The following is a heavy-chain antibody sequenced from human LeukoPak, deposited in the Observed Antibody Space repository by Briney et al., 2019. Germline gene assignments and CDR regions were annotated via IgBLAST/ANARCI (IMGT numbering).Heavy chain of an antibody. CDR3: ARGAEYYAIWRGYAGYSDY. Sequence: PSETLSLTCAVYGGSFSGYYWSWIRQPQGKGLEWMGEFILSGSTNYNPSLKSRITISLDRSKQKFSLKLTSVTAADTAVYFCARGAEYYAIWRGYAGYSDYWGQGISVTVSS. CDR1: GGSFSGYY. CDR2: FILSGST. J-gene: IGHJ4*02. V-gene: IGHV4-34*01. D-gene: IGHD3-3*01.